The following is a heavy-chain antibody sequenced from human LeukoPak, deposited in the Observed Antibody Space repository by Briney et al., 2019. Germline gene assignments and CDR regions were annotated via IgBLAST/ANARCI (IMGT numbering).Heavy chain of an antibody. V-gene: IGHV1-8*02. CDR3: ARGHIAVAGTGFYYFDY. J-gene: IGHJ4*02. CDR1: GYTFTSYA. CDR2: MNPNSGNT. D-gene: IGHD6-19*01. Sequence: ASVKVSCKASGYTFTSYAMNWVRQAPGQGLEWMGWMNPNSGNTGYAQKFQGRVTMTRNTSISTAYMELSSLRSEDTAVYYCARGHIAVAGTGFYYFDYWGQGTLVTVSS.